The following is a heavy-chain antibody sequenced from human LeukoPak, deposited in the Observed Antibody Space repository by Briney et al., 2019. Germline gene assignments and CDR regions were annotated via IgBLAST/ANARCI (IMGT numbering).Heavy chain of an antibody. V-gene: IGHV4-39*07. Sequence: SETLSLTCTVSGGSISSSSYYWGWIRQPPGKGLEWIGSIYHSGSTYYNPSLKSRVTISVDTSKNQFSLKLSSVTAADTAVYYCAGMTTVTTSGGFYWGQGTLVTVSS. D-gene: IGHD4-11*01. CDR1: GGSISSSSYY. J-gene: IGHJ4*02. CDR2: IYHSGST. CDR3: AGMTTVTTSGGFY.